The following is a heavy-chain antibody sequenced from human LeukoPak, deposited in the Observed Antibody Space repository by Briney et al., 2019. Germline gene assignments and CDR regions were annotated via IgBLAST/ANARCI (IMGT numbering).Heavy chain of an antibody. CDR1: GFTFSSYA. V-gene: IGHV3-23*01. CDR2: ISGNDGRT. J-gene: IGHJ3*02. CDR3: ARVSGPFNAFDI. Sequence: GGPLRLPWPASGFTFSSYALSWVGQAPGKGLEGVSGISGNDGRTYYADSVKGRFTISRDNSKNTLYLQMNSLRAEDTAVYYCARVSGPFNAFDIWGQGTMVTVSS. D-gene: IGHD6-19*01.